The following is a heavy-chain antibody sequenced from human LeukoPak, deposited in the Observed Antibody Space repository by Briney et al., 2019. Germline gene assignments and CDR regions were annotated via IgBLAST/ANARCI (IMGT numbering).Heavy chain of an antibody. V-gene: IGHV4-61*02. Sequence: SXXSIXXXDYYWGWIRQPAGKGLEWIGRISSSGSTNYNPSLKSRVTISVEXYKNQFSRKQRAVSAADRAGDCXXXXXXXXXSSGAFDIWGQGTMVTVSS. D-gene: IGHD2-21*01. CDR2: ISSSGST. CDR1: XXSIXXXDYY. CDR3: XXXXXXXXSSGAFDI. J-gene: IGHJ3*02.